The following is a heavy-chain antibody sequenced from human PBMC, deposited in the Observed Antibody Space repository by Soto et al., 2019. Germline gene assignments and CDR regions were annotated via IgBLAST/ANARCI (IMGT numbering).Heavy chain of an antibody. J-gene: IGHJ6*02. D-gene: IGHD6-13*01. Sequence: ASVKVSCKASGYTFTSYAMHWVRQAPGQRLEWMGWISAGNGNTKYSQKFQGRVTITRDTSASTAYMELSSLRSEDTAVYYCARGSSSSWYYYYYGMDVWGQGTTVTVS. CDR1: GYTFTSYA. V-gene: IGHV1-3*01. CDR2: ISAGNGNT. CDR3: ARGSSSSWYYYYYGMDV.